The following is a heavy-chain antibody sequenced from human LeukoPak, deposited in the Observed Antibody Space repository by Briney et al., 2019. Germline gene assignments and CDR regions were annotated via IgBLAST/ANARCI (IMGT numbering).Heavy chain of an antibody. J-gene: IGHJ3*02. Sequence: ASVTVSCKVSGYTFTSYYMHWVRQAPGQGLEWMGIINPSGGSTGYAQKFQGRVTMTRDTSTSTVYMELSSLRSEDTAVYYCARGSVADDAFDIWGQGTMVTVSS. V-gene: IGHV1-46*01. CDR2: INPSGGST. CDR3: ARGSVADDAFDI. CDR1: GYTFTSYY. D-gene: IGHD2-15*01.